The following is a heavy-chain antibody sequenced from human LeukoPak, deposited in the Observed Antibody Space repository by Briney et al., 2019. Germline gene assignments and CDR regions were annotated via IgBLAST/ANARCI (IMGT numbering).Heavy chain of an antibody. J-gene: IGHJ5*02. CDR2: LAYGGGNT. Sequence: PGGSLRLSRAASGFTISSYAIHWVRRDPAKGLQEVAVLAYGGGNTYYADSVKGRFTISRDNSKNTLFLQMNSLRAEDTAVYYCARDSSPWYYYDRSGSNGFDPWGQGTLVTVSS. CDR3: ARDSSPWYYYDRSGSNGFDP. D-gene: IGHD3-22*01. CDR1: GFTISSYA. V-gene: IGHV3-30-3*01.